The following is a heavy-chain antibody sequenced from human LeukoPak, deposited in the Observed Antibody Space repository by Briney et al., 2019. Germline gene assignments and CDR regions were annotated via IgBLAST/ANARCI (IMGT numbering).Heavy chain of an antibody. D-gene: IGHD2-2*02. CDR2: INSDGSTT. V-gene: IGHV3-74*01. Sequence: GGSPGLSCAAPGFTLNGYWMHWVRQAPGKGLVWVSRINSDGSTTSYADSVKGRFTISRDNSKNTLYLQMNSLRAEDTAVYYCASGYCSSTSCYTGPGYFDLWGRGTLVTVSS. J-gene: IGHJ2*01. CDR3: ASGYCSSTSCYTGPGYFDL. CDR1: GFTLNGYW.